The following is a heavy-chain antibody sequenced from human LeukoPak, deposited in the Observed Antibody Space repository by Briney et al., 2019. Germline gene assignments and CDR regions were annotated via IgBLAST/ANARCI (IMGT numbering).Heavy chain of an antibody. Sequence: SGPTLVKPTQTLTLTCIFSGFSLSTRGAAVGWIRQPPGKALEWLALIYWDDDKRYSPSLKSRLTITKDTSKNQVVLTMTNMDPVDTATYYCVHDFYDSSGFHYSFDYWGQGTLVTVSS. CDR1: GFSLSTRGAA. CDR3: VHDFYDSSGFHYSFDY. V-gene: IGHV2-5*02. D-gene: IGHD3-22*01. CDR2: IYWDDDK. J-gene: IGHJ4*02.